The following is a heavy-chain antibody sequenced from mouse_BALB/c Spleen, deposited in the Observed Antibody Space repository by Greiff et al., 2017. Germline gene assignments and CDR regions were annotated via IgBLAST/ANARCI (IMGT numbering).Heavy chain of an antibody. D-gene: IGHD3-1*01. J-gene: IGHJ4*01. CDR1: GYTFTSYW. CDR2: INPSTGYT. V-gene: IGHV1-7*01. Sequence: VQLQQSGAELAKPGASVKMSCKASGYTFTSYWMHWVKQRPGQGLEWIGYINPSTGYTEYNQKFKDKATLTADKSSSTAYMQLSSLTSEDSAVYYCARPRASAMDYWGQGTSVTVSS. CDR3: ARPRASAMDY.